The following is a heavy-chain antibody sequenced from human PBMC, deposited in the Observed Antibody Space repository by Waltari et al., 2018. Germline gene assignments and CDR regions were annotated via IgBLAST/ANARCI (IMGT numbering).Heavy chain of an antibody. D-gene: IGHD2-2*01. CDR1: GFTWESRW. J-gene: IGHJ4*02. Sequence: EVQLVESGGGLVQPGGSLSCSCAASGFTWESRWMGGVRHATGKGLEWVANRKDDGSEQNYVDSVKGRFTITRDNTKTILYMEMNNLRVEDTAVYYCARDRATRTGYVDYWGQGALVTVSS. CDR3: ARDRATRTGYVDY. CDR2: RKDDGSEQ. V-gene: IGHV3-7*01.